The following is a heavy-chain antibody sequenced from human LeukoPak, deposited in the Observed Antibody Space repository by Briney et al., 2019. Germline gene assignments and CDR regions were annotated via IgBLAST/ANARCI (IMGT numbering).Heavy chain of an antibody. CDR1: GGSISGYY. J-gene: IGHJ4*02. CDR2: IYYSGST. D-gene: IGHD3-10*01. CDR3: ARVMKVRGVINFDY. V-gene: IGHV4-59*01. Sequence: SETLSLTCTVSGGSISGYYWSRIRQPPGKGLEWIGYIYYSGSTNYNPSLKSRVTISVDTSKNQFSLKLSSVTAADTAVYYCARVMKVRGVINFDYWGQGTLVTVSS.